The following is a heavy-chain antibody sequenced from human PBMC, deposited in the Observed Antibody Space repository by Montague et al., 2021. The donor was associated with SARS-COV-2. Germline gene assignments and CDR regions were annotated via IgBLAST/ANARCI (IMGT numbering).Heavy chain of an antibody. CDR2: IYQSGSA. Sequence: TLSLTCVVSGGSVSCGDYSCSWPRRSPGKGLEWIGYIYQSGSAHSNPSLKTRATISIDTSNNQFSLNLRSATAADTGLYYCAAGTRMYGMDVWGQGTTVTVSS. D-gene: IGHD3-10*01. CDR1: GGSVSCGDYS. CDR3: AAGTRMYGMDV. V-gene: IGHV4-30-2*06. J-gene: IGHJ6*02.